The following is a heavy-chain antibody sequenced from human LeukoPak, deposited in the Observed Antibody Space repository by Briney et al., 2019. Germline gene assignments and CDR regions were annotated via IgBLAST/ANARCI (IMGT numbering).Heavy chain of an antibody. V-gene: IGHV3-11*01. CDR2: ISSSGSTI. J-gene: IGHJ4*02. CDR1: GFTLSDYY. D-gene: IGHD2-15*01. CDR3: ASELGYCSGGSCYGDY. Sequence: AGGSLRLSCAASGFTLSDYYMSWIRQAPGKGLEWVSYISSSGSTIYYADSVKGRFTISRDNAKNSLYLQMNSLRAEDTAVYYCASELGYCSGGSCYGDYWGQGTLVTVSS.